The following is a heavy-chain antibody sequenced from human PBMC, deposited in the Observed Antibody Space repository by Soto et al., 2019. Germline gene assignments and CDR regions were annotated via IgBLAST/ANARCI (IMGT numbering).Heavy chain of an antibody. V-gene: IGHV3-30*18. Sequence: QVQLVESGGGVVHPGTSLRLSCVTSGFTFSSFAMDWVRPAPGKGLEWVAAISFDGRDISYRESVKGRFTISRDKFKNPVYLQMYSMRSEDTAVYYCANESLEYFDSRRFEATAFDHLGQGTLVTVSS. CDR3: ANESLEYFDSRRFEATAFDH. CDR2: ISFDGRDI. CDR1: GFTFSSFA. D-gene: IGHD5-12*01. J-gene: IGHJ4*02.